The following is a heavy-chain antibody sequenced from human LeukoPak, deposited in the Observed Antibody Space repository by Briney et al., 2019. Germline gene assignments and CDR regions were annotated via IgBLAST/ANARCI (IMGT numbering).Heavy chain of an antibody. J-gene: IGHJ3*02. CDR1: GYTFTGYY. Sequence: ASVKVSCKASGYTFTGYYMHWVRQAPGQGLEWMGWINPNSGGTNYAQKFQGRVTMTRDTSISTAYMELSRLRSDDTAVYYCARDRGGTMIAASAFDIWGQGTMVTVSS. V-gene: IGHV1-2*02. CDR2: INPNSGGT. CDR3: ARDRGGTMIAASAFDI. D-gene: IGHD3-22*01.